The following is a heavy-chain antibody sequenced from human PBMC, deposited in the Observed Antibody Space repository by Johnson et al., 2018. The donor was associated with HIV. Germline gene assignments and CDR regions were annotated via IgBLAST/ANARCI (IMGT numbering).Heavy chain of an antibody. D-gene: IGHD6-6*01. J-gene: IGHJ3*02. CDR1: GFTFRSYA. CDR2: IKQDGSEK. V-gene: IGHV3-33*08. CDR3: VRAVYSSSSSCAFDM. Sequence: QVQLVESGGGVVQPGRSLRLSCTASGFTFRSYAMHWVRQAPGKGLEWVANIKQDGSEKYYVDSVKGRFTISRDNSKNTLYLQMNSLRAEDTAVYYCVRAVYSSSSSCAFDMWGQGTVVTVS.